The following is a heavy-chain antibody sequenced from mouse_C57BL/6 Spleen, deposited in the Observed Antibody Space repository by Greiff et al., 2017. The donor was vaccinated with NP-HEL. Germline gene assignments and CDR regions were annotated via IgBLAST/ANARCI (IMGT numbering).Heavy chain of an antibody. CDR3: ARDYGYDWFAY. CDR1: GYSITSGYY. J-gene: IGHJ3*01. CDR2: ISYDGSN. D-gene: IGHD2-2*01. Sequence: EVKLMESGPGLVKPSQSLSLTCSVTGYSITSGYYWNWIRQLPGNKLEWMGYISYDGSNNYNPSLKNRISITRDTSKNQFFLKLNSVTTEDTATYYCARDYGYDWFAYWGQGTLVTVSA. V-gene: IGHV3-6*01.